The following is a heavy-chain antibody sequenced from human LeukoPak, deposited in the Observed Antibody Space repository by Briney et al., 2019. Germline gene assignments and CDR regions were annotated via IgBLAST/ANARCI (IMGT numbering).Heavy chain of an antibody. CDR2: ISDSGSGT. D-gene: IGHD1-1*01. V-gene: IGHV3-23*01. Sequence: DPGGSLRLSCTASGFTFSSSAITWVRQAPGKGLEWVSGISDSGSGTYYADFVKSRFTISRDNSKNTMYLEMNSLRAEDTAVYYCAKMNGYMDVWGKGTTVTVSS. J-gene: IGHJ6*03. CDR3: AKMNGYMDV. CDR1: GFTFSSSA.